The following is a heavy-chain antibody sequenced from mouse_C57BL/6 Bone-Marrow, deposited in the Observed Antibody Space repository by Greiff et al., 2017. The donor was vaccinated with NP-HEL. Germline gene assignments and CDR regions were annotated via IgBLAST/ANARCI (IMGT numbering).Heavy chain of an antibody. CDR1: GYTFTDYY. CDR3: ARSSSTVVATGAMDY. V-gene: IGHV1-19*01. J-gene: IGHJ4*01. D-gene: IGHD1-1*01. Sequence: EVQLQQSGPVLVKPGASVKMSCKASGYTFTDYYMNWVKQSHGKSLEWIGVINPYNGGTSYNQTFKGKATLTVDKSSSTAYMELNSLTSEDSAVYYGARSSSTVVATGAMDYWGQGTSVTGSS. CDR2: INPYNGGT.